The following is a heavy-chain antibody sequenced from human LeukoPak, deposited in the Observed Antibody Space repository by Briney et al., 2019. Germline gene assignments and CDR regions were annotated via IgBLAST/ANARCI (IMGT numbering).Heavy chain of an antibody. CDR2: IYPGDSET. CDR3: AKFHYYYGSGIFDAFDI. Sequence: GESLKISCKGSGYSLISNWIGWVRQMPGKGLEWMGIIYPGDSETRYSPSFQGLATISADKSISTAYLQWSSLRASDTAMYYCAKFHYYYGSGIFDAFDIWGQGTMVTVSS. V-gene: IGHV5-51*01. D-gene: IGHD3-10*01. J-gene: IGHJ3*02. CDR1: GYSLISNW.